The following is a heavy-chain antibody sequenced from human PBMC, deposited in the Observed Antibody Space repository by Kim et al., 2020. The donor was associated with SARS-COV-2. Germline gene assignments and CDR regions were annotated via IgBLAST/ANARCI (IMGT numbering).Heavy chain of an antibody. J-gene: IGHJ4*02. D-gene: IGHD3-22*01. CDR3: ARGSRGLFSALQY. CDR2: ISSSGSPI. CDR1: GFTFSDYY. Sequence: GGSLRLSCAASGFTFSDYYMSWVRQAPGKGLEWISYISSSGSPIYYADSVKGRFTISRDNAKNSLYLQMNSLRAEDTAVYYCARGSRGLFSALQYWGQGTLVTVSS. V-gene: IGHV3-11*01.